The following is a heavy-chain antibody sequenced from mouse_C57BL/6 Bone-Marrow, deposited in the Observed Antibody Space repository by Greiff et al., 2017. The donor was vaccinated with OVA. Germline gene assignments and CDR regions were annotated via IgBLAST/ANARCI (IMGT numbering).Heavy chain of an antibody. J-gene: IGHJ4*01. Sequence: EVHLVESGGGLVQPGGSLKLSCAASGFTFSDYYMYWVRQTPEKRLEWVAYISNGGGSTYYPDTVKGRFTISRDNAKNTLYLQMSRLKSEDTAMYYCARRGIVTTDYYAMDYWGQGTSVTVSS. CDR1: GFTFSDYY. V-gene: IGHV5-12*01. CDR2: ISNGGGST. D-gene: IGHD2-5*01. CDR3: ARRGIVTTDYYAMDY.